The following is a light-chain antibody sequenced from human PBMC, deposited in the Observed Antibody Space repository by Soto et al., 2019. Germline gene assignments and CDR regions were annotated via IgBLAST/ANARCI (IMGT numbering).Light chain of an antibody. CDR2: GAS. CDR1: QSVSSNY. V-gene: IGKV3-20*01. CDR3: QQYGNAPWT. J-gene: IGKJ1*01. Sequence: EIVLTQSPGTLSLSPGERATLSCRASQSVSSNYVAWYQQKPGQAPRLLIHGASSRATGIPDRFSGSGSGTDFALTLSRLEAEDFAVYYCQQYGNAPWTFGQGTKVDI.